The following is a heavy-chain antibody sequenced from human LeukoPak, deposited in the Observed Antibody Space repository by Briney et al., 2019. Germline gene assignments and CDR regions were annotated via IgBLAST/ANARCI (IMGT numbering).Heavy chain of an antibody. CDR2: INHSGST. V-gene: IGHV4-34*01. Sequence: PSETLSLTCAVYGGSFSGYYWSWIRQPPGKGLEWIGEINHSGSTNYNPSLKSRVTISVDTSKNQFSLKLSSVTAADTAVYYCVRGLRKGNYYYYYMDVWGKGTTVTASS. CDR1: GGSFSGYY. J-gene: IGHJ6*03. CDR3: VRGLRKGNYYYYYMDV.